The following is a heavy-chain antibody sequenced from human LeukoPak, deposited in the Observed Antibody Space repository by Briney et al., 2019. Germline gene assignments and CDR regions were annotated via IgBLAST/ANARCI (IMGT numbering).Heavy chain of an antibody. V-gene: IGHV3-48*03. Sequence: PGGSLRLSCAASGFRFSTQEMAWVRQAPGKGREWVSYMSKDGRTIYYADSVKGRFTISRDNTRNSLFLQLNSLSADDTGFYYCARGSYTGFDLYFDSWGQGTLVTISS. CDR1: GFRFSTQE. J-gene: IGHJ4*02. CDR2: MSKDGRTI. D-gene: IGHD5-12*01. CDR3: ARGSYTGFDLYFDS.